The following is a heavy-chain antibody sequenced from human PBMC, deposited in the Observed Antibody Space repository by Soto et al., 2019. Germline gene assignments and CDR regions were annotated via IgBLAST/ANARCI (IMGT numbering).Heavy chain of an antibody. CDR2: IKEDGSEK. V-gene: IGHV3-7*01. CDR3: ARDKDWAFDY. J-gene: IGHJ4*02. D-gene: IGHD3-9*01. CDR1: GFSLSSYW. Sequence: GGSLRLSCAASGFSLSSYWMSWVRQAPGKGLEWLANIKEDGSEKYYADSVKGRFTVSRDNAQNSLFLIMNSLRAEDTAVYYCARDKDWAFDYWGQGTLVTVSS.